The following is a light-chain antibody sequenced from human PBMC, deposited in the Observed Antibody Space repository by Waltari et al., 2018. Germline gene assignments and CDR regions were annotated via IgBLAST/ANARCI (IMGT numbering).Light chain of an antibody. CDR3: QHYVRLPAT. Sequence: IVLTQSPGTLSLSPGERATLSCRASQSVSRSLAWYQQKPGQAPKLLIYGASTRATGSPDRFTGRGSVTDFSLTISSLEPEDFAIYFCQHYVRLPATFGQGTKVEIK. J-gene: IGKJ1*01. CDR2: GAS. V-gene: IGKV3-20*01. CDR1: QSVSRS.